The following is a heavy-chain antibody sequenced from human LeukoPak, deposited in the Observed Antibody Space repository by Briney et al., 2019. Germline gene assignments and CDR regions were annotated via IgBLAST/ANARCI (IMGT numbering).Heavy chain of an antibody. CDR2: INHSGST. Sequence: SETLSLTCAVYGGSFSGYYWSWIRQPPGKGLEWIGEINHSGSTNYNPSLKSRVTISVDTSKTQFSLKLSSVTAADTAVCYCARADIVATFTDYWGQGTLVTVSS. D-gene: IGHD5-12*01. J-gene: IGHJ4*02. CDR3: ARADIVATFTDY. V-gene: IGHV4-34*01. CDR1: GGSFSGYY.